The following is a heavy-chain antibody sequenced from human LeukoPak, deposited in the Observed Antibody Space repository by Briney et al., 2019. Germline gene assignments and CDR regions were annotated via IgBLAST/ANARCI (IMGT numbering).Heavy chain of an antibody. J-gene: IGHJ4*02. CDR2: INSDGSST. V-gene: IGHV3-74*01. D-gene: IGHD3-10*01. Sequence: GGSLRLSCAASGFTFSSYWMHWVRQAPGKGLVWVSRINSDGSSTSYADSVKGRFTISRDNSRNTLYLQMNSLRAEDTAIYYCAKEVYGSGPYYLDYWGQGTLVTVSS. CDR3: AKEVYGSGPYYLDY. CDR1: GFTFSSYW.